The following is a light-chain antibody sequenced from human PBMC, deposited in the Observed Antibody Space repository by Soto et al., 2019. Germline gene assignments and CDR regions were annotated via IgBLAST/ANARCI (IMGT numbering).Light chain of an antibody. CDR1: NIGSKS. J-gene: IGLJ2*01. CDR3: QVWDSSSEPVV. V-gene: IGLV3-21*04. Sequence: SYELTQPPSVSVAPGKTARITCGGNNIGSKSVHWYQQKPGQAPVLVIYYDSDRPSGIPERFSGSTSGNTATLTISRVEAGDEDDYHCQVWDSSSEPVVFGGGTKLTVL. CDR2: YDS.